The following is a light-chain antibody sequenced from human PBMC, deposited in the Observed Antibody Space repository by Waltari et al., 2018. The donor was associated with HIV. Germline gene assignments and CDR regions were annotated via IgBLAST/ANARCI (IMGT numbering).Light chain of an antibody. CDR3: QTWGTGINWV. CDR2: LNSDGSH. CDR1: GGHSSYA. Sequence: QLVLTQSPSASAPLGASVKLTCTLSGGHSSYAIAWHQQQPEKGPRYLMKLNSDGSHKKGDGIPDRFSGSSAGAERYLTIASLQSEDEADCYCQTWGTGINWVFGGGTKLTVL. J-gene: IGLJ3*02. V-gene: IGLV4-69*01.